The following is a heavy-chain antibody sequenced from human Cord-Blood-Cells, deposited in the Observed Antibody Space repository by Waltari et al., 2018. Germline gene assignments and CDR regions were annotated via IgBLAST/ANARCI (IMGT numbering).Heavy chain of an antibody. CDR1: GGSISSHY. D-gene: IGHD6-19*01. V-gene: IGHV4-4*07. CDR3: ARSGYSSGWFDAFDI. CDR2: IYTSGST. J-gene: IGHJ3*02. Sequence: QVQLQESGPGLVKHSETLSLTCPVPGGSISSHYWSWIRPPAGKGLEWIGRIYTSGSTNYNPSLKSRVTMSVDTSKNQFSLKLSSVTAADTAVYYCARSGYSSGWFDAFDIWGQGTMVTVSS.